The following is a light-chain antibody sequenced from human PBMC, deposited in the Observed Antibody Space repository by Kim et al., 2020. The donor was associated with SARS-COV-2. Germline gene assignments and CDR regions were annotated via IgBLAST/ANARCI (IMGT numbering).Light chain of an antibody. CDR1: SSDVCGYNY. CDR2: DVS. V-gene: IGLV2-14*03. CDR3: SSYTSSSTLV. J-gene: IGLJ2*01. Sequence: GQSITISCTGTSSDVCGYNYVSWYQQHPGKAPKLMIYDVSNRPSGVSNRFSGSKSGNTASLTISGLQAEDEADYYCSSYTSSSTLVLGGGTKLTVL.